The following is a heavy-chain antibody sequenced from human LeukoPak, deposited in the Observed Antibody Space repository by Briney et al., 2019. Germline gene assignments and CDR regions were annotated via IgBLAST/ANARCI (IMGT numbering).Heavy chain of an antibody. CDR3: AKRIEMATKISGALDV. D-gene: IGHD5-24*01. CDR1: GFTFDDYG. V-gene: IGHV3-20*04. CDR2: INWNGGST. Sequence: GGSLRLSCAASGFTFDDYGMSWVRQAPGKGLEWVSGINWNGGSTGYADSVKGRFIISRDNSKNTLYLQMNSLRAEDTALYYCAKRIEMATKISGALDVWGQGTMVTVSS. J-gene: IGHJ3*01.